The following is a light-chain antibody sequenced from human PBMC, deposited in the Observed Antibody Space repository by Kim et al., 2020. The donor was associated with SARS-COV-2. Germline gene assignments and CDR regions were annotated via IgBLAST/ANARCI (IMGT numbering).Light chain of an antibody. Sequence: LSPGERATLSCRASQGVSSHVAWYQQKFGQAPRLLIYDASNRATGIPARFSGSGSGTDFTLTISSLEPEDFAVYYCQQRNIWPRTFGQGTKVDIK. V-gene: IGKV3-11*01. CDR2: DAS. CDR1: QGVSSH. J-gene: IGKJ1*01. CDR3: QQRNIWPRT.